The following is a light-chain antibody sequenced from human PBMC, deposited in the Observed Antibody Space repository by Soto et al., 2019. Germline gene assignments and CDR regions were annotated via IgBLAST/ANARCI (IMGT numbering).Light chain of an antibody. J-gene: IGLJ2*01. CDR3: QSYDSSLSAYVV. CDR1: SSNIGAGYD. V-gene: IGLV1-40*01. Sequence: QSVLTQPPSVSGAPGQRVTISCTGSSSNIGAGYDVHWYKQLPGTAPKLLIYGNSNRPSGVPDRFSGSQSGTSASLAITGLQAEDEADYYCQSYDSSLSAYVVFGGGTKLTVL. CDR2: GNS.